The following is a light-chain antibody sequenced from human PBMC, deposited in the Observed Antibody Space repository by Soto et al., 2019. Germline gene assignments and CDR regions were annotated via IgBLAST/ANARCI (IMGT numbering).Light chain of an antibody. J-gene: IGKJ4*01. CDR2: AAS. V-gene: IGKV3-15*01. CDR1: QTISNM. Sequence: EIVMTQSPATLPVSPGERVTLSCRANQTISNMLAWYQQKPGQAPRLLIYAASTRATGVSARFSGSGSGTEFTLTISSLQSEDFTIYYCPLYNNWLATFCGGTMADIK. CDR3: PLYNNWLAT.